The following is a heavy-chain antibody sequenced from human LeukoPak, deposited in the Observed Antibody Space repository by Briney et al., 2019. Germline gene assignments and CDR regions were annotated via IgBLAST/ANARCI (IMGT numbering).Heavy chain of an antibody. CDR1: GYTFTSYD. CDR3: ARRIAAAGVGIVY. CDR2: VNPNSGHT. Sequence: ASVKVSCKASGYTFTSYDINWVRQATGQGLEWMGWVNPNSGHTGYAQKFQGRVTMTRNSSITTAYMELSSLTSEDTAVYYCARRIAAAGVGIVYWGQGTLVTVSS. J-gene: IGHJ4*02. V-gene: IGHV1-8*01. D-gene: IGHD6-13*01.